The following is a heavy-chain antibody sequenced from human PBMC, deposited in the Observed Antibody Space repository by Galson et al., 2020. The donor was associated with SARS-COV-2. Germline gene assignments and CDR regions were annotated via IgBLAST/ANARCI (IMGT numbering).Heavy chain of an antibody. V-gene: IGHV3-33*01. J-gene: IGHJ4*02. CDR3: ARDFLSRGLLRDDC. CDR2: IWYDGSNK. CDR1: GFTFSSYG. Sequence: GGSLRLSCAASGFTFSSYGMHWVRQAPGKGLEWVAVIWYDGSNKYYADSVKGRFTISRDNSKNTLYLQMNSLRAEDTAVYYCARDFLSRGLLRDDCWGQGTLVTGSS. D-gene: IGHD3-3*01.